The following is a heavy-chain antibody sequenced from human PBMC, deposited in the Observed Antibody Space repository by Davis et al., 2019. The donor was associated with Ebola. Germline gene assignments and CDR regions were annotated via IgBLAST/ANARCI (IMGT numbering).Heavy chain of an antibody. V-gene: IGHV3-48*01. CDR2: ISSSSSTI. CDR1: GFTFSSYS. Sequence: GESLMISCPASGFTFSSYSMNWVRQAPSKALEWVSYISSSSSTIYYADSVKGRFTISRDNSKNTLYLQMNSLRAEDTAVYYCARAIVEASYYYNGMDVWGQGTTVTVSS. D-gene: IGHD1-26*01. J-gene: IGHJ6*02. CDR3: ARAIVEASYYYNGMDV.